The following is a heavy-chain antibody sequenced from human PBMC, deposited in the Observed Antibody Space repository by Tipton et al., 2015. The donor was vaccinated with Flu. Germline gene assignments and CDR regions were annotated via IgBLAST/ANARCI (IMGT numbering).Heavy chain of an antibody. V-gene: IGHV4-34*01. CDR1: GGSFSGYY. Sequence: LRLSCAVYGGSFSGYYWSWIRQPPGKGLEWIGEINHSGSTNYNPSLKSRVTISVDTSKNQSSLKLSSVTAADTAVYYCARTGFVVVPAAIRNWFDPWGQGTLVTVSS. D-gene: IGHD2-2*01. CDR3: ARTGFVVVPAAIRNWFDP. J-gene: IGHJ5*02. CDR2: INHSGST.